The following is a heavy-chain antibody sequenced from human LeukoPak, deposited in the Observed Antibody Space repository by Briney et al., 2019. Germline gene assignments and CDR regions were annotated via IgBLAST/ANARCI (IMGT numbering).Heavy chain of an antibody. CDR1: GFTFSSYS. CDR2: ISSSSSYI. J-gene: IGHJ4*02. Sequence: GGSLRLSCAASGFTFSSYSMNWGRQAPGKGLEWVSSISSSSSYIYYADSVKGRFTISRDNAKNSLYLQMNSLRAEDTAVYYCAKGSVAVAGRNYFDYWGQGTLVTVSS. V-gene: IGHV3-21*01. D-gene: IGHD6-19*01. CDR3: AKGSVAVAGRNYFDY.